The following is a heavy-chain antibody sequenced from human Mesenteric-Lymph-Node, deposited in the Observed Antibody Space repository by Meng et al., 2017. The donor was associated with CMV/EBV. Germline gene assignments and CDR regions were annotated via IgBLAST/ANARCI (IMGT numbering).Heavy chain of an antibody. J-gene: IGHJ4*02. V-gene: IGHV3-53*01. CDR2: IYSGGST. CDR3: ARESDYYDSPDFDY. CDR1: GLTFTGYT. Sequence: GESLKISCEASGLTFTGYTMNWVRQAPGKGLEWVSVIYSGGSTYYADSVKGRFTISRDNSKNTLYLQMNSLRAEDTAVYYCARESDYYDSPDFDYWGQGTLVTVSS. D-gene: IGHD3-22*01.